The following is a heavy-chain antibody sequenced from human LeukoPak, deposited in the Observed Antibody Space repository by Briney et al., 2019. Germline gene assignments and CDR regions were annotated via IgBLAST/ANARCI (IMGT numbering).Heavy chain of an antibody. CDR3: AKDRGVTPIPFDY. CDR2: ISGSGDNT. CDR1: GFSFNNYA. D-gene: IGHD2-21*02. J-gene: IGHJ4*02. Sequence: GGSLRLSCAAFGFSFNNYAMSWVRQAPGKGLEWVSAISGSGDNTYYADSVKGRFTISRDISKNRLYLQMNSLRAEDTAICYCAKDRGVTPIPFDYWGQGTLVTVSS. V-gene: IGHV3-23*01.